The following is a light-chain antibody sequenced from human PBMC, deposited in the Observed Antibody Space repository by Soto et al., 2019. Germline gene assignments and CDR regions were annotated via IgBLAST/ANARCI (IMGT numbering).Light chain of an antibody. CDR3: QQYGSSPRT. V-gene: IGKV3-20*01. CDR2: GAS. CDR1: QSVSRN. J-gene: IGKJ1*01. Sequence: EIVMTQSPATLSVSPGERATLSCRASQSVSRNLAWYQQKPGQPPRLLIYGASSRATGIPDRFSGSGSGTDFTLTISRLEPEDFAVYYCQQYGSSPRTFGQGTKVEIK.